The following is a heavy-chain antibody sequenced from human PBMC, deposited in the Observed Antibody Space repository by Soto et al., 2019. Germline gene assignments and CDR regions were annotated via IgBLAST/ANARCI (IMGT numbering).Heavy chain of an antibody. J-gene: IGHJ4*02. CDR1: GGSFSSGDYY. V-gene: IGHV4-30-4*01. CDR2: IFNTGDA. D-gene: IGHD5-18*01. Sequence: PSETLSLTCTVSGGSFSSGDYYWSWIRQPPGKGLEWIGNIFNTGDAYYNPSLKSRVTISIDTSKSQFSLSLRSVTAADTAVYYCARVGGIQVWSEIDYWGQGILVTVSS. CDR3: ARVGGIQVWSEIDY.